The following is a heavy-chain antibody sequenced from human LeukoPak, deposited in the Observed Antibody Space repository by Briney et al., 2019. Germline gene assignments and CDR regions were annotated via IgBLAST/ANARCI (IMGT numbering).Heavy chain of an antibody. V-gene: IGHV3-11*03. Sequence: KRGGSLRLSCAASGFTFSDYYMSWIRQAPGKGLEWVSYISSSSSYTNYADSVKGRFTISRDNAKNSLYLQMNSLRAEDTALYYCARTDFWNGFHRAYFDSWGQGTLVTVFS. D-gene: IGHD3-3*01. CDR3: ARTDFWNGFHRAYFDS. J-gene: IGHJ4*02. CDR1: GFTFSDYY. CDR2: ISSSSSYT.